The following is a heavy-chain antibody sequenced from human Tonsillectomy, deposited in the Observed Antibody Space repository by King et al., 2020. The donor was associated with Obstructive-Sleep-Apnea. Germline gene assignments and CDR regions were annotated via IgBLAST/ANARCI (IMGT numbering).Heavy chain of an antibody. CDR3: ARDSIVVEIAASDGMDV. CDR1: GFTFSDYY. CDR2: ISSSYGYT. V-gene: IGHV3-11*06. Sequence: VQLVESGGGLVKPGGSLRLSCAASGFTFSDYYMSWLRQAPGKGLEWVSYISSSYGYTKYADSVKGRFTISRDNAKNSLYLQMKSLRAEDTAVYYCARDSIVVEIAASDGMDVWGQGTTVTVSS. D-gene: IGHD2-15*01. J-gene: IGHJ6*02.